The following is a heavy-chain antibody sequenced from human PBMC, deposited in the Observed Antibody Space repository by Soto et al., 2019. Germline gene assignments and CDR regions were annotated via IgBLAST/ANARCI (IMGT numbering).Heavy chain of an antibody. Sequence: SETLSLTCTVSGGSVSSGSYYWSWIRQPPGKGLEWIGEINHSGSTNYNPSLKSRVTVSVDTSKNQFSLKLSSVTAADTAVYYCARGWQRVIADAFDIWGQGTMVTVSS. CDR3: ARGWQRVIADAFDI. V-gene: IGHV4-39*07. CDR1: GGSVSSGSYY. D-gene: IGHD2-21*01. J-gene: IGHJ3*02. CDR2: INHSGST.